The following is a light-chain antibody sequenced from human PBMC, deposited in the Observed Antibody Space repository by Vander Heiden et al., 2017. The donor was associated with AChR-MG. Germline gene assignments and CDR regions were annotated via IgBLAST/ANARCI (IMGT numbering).Light chain of an antibody. CDR1: QSFSSW. J-gene: IGKJ2*01. Sequence: DIQITQSPSTLSASVGDTVTITCRASQSFSSWLAWYQQKPGKAPKPLIYKASALQSGVPSRFSGSGSGTEFTPTISSLQPDDFATYFCQQYKSYSSFGQGTKVEIK. V-gene: IGKV1-5*03. CDR3: QQYKSYSS. CDR2: KAS.